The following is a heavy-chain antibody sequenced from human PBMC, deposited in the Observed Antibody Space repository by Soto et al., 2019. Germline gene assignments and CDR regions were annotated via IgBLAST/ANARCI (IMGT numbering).Heavy chain of an antibody. CDR2: IYYSGST. J-gene: IGHJ6*02. Sequence: PSETLSLTCTVSGGSISSSSYYWGWIRQPPGKGLEWIGSIYYSGSTYYNPSLKSRVTISVDTSKNQFSLKLSSVTAADTAVYYCARQGNYDILTDYYYYGMDVWGQGTTVTVSS. CDR3: ARQGNYDILTDYYYYGMDV. CDR1: GGSISSSSYY. V-gene: IGHV4-39*01. D-gene: IGHD3-9*01.